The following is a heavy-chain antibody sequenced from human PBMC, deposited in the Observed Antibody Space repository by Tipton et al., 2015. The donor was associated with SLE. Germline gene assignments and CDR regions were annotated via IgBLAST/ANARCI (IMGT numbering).Heavy chain of an antibody. CDR1: GVSISDHY. CDR3: ALQYDNSGYYWF. D-gene: IGHD3-22*01. V-gene: IGHV4-59*08. CDR2: VFYSGSS. Sequence: TLSLTCTVSGVSISDHYWTWIRQPPGKGLEWLAYVFYSGSSNFNRAHYNPSLMGRVTISVDTSKKHFSLKMTSVTAADTAVYYCALQYDNSGYYWFWGQGTLVTVSP. J-gene: IGHJ4*02.